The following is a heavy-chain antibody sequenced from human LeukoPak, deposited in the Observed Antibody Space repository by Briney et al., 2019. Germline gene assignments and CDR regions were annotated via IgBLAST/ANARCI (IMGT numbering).Heavy chain of an antibody. D-gene: IGHD2-15*01. CDR2: ISSSGSTI. J-gene: IGHJ5*02. CDR3: AREETRILFSFDP. Sequence: GSLRLSCAASGFTFSDYYMSWIRQAPGKGLEWVSYISSSGSTIYYADSVKGRFTISRDNAKNTVYLQMNSLRAEDTAVYYCAREETRILFSFDPWGQGTLVAVSS. CDR1: GFTFSDYY. V-gene: IGHV3-11*04.